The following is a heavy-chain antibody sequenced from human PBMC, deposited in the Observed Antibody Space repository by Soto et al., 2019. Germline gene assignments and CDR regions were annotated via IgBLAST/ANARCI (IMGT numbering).Heavy chain of an antibody. Sequence: ASVKVSCKASGYTFTSYYMHWVRQAPGQGLEWMGIINPSGGSTSYAQKFQGRVTMTRDTSISTAYMELSRLRSDDTAVYYCARGYSSSAGANFYYYDYMDVWGKGTTVTVSS. CDR3: ARGYSSSAGANFYYYDYMDV. CDR2: INPSGGST. J-gene: IGHJ6*03. V-gene: IGHV1-46*01. CDR1: GYTFTSYY. D-gene: IGHD6-6*01.